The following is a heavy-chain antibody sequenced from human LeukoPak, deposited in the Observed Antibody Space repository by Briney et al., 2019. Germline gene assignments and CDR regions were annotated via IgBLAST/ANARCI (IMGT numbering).Heavy chain of an antibody. CDR2: IYHSGST. V-gene: IGHV4-38-2*01. CDR3: ARRFPGYCSSTSCYTGYWYFDL. J-gene: IGHJ2*01. CDR1: GYSISSGYY. Sequence: SETLSLTCAVSGYSISSGYYWGWIRPPPGKGLEWIGSIYHSGSTYYNPSLKSRVTISVDTSKNQFSLKLSSVTAADTAVYYCARRFPGYCSSTSCYTGYWYFDLWGRGTLVTVSS. D-gene: IGHD2-2*02.